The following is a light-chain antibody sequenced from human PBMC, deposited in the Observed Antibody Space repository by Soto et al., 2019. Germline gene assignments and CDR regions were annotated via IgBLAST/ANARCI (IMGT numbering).Light chain of an antibody. J-gene: IGKJ2*01. CDR3: QQYGSSHT. CDR2: GAS. V-gene: IGKV3-20*01. Sequence: ENVLTQSPGTLSLSPGDTATLSCRASQTIFNSYLAWYQQKPGQAPRLLMYGASSRATGIPDRFSGGGSGTDFTLTITRLEPEDFGVYYCQQYGSSHTFGQGTKLEMK. CDR1: QTIFNSY.